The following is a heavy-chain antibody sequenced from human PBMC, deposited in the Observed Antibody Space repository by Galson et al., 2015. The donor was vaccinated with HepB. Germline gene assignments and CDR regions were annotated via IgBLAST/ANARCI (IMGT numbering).Heavy chain of an antibody. D-gene: IGHD3-22*01. CDR3: ARDLSDYYDSSGYPPDY. Sequence: SLRLSCAASGFTFDDYGMSWVRQAPGKGLEWVSGINWNGGSTGYADSVKGRFTISRDNAKNSLYLQMNSLRAEDTALYYCARDLSDYYDSSGYPPDYWGQGTLVTVSS. J-gene: IGHJ4*02. CDR1: GFTFDDYG. V-gene: IGHV3-20*04. CDR2: INWNGGST.